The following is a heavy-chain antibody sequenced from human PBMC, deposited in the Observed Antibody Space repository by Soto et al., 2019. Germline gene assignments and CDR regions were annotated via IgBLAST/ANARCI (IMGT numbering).Heavy chain of an antibody. CDR2: FYFSGST. Sequence: SETLSLTCTVSGGSISSSYYWGWIRQPPGKGLEWIGTFYFSGSTYYNPSFKSRVTMSVDTSKNQFSLKLSSVTAADTAVYYCAREGRDHIVATIGGRAFDIWGQGTMVTVSS. CDR1: GGSISSSYY. V-gene: IGHV4-39*02. J-gene: IGHJ3*02. CDR3: AREGRDHIVATIGGRAFDI. D-gene: IGHD5-12*01.